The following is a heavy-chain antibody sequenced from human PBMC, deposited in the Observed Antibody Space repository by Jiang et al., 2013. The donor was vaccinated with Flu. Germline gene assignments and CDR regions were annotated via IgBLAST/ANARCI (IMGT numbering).Heavy chain of an antibody. V-gene: IGHV4-39*07. CDR2: IYYSGST. CDR1: GGSISSSSYY. D-gene: IGHD3-10*01. CDR3: ARDRYHSDGSGSYYIGYGMDV. Sequence: GSGLVKPSETLSLTCTVSGGSISSSSYYWGWIRQPPGKGLEWIGSIYYSGSTYYNPSLKSRVTISVDTSKNQFSLKLSSVTAADTAVYYCARDRYHSDGSGSYYIGYGMDVWGQGTTGHRLL. J-gene: IGHJ6*02.